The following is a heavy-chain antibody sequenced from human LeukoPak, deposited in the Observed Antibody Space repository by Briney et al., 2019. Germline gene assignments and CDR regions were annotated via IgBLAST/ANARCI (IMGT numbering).Heavy chain of an antibody. D-gene: IGHD1-26*01. Sequence: GGSLRLSCAASGFTFSSYAMSWVRQAPGKGLEWVSAISGSGGSTYYADSVKGRFTISRDNSKNTLYLQMNSLRAEDTAVYYRAKDPVWELGGGDYFDYWGQGTLVTVSS. V-gene: IGHV3-23*01. J-gene: IGHJ4*02. CDR1: GFTFSSYA. CDR2: ISGSGGST. CDR3: AKDPVWELGGGDYFDY.